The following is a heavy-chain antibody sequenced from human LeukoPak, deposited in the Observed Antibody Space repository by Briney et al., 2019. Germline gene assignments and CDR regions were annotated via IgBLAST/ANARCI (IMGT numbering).Heavy chain of an antibody. J-gene: IGHJ4*02. CDR3: ARDRVNYYDSSGPPIPTDY. V-gene: IGHV1-18*01. Sequence: ASGKVSCKAAGYTFTSYGISWVRQAPGQGLEWMGWISAYNGNTNYAQKLQGRVTMTTDTYTSTAYMELRSLRSDDTAVYYCARDRVNYYDSSGPPIPTDYWGQGTLVTVSS. CDR2: ISAYNGNT. D-gene: IGHD3-22*01. CDR1: GYTFTSYG.